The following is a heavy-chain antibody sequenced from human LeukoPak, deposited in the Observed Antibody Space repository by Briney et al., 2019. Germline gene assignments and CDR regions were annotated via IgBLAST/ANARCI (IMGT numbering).Heavy chain of an antibody. CDR3: ARGRDSSGWYTSPYYYYYMDV. V-gene: IGHV1-8*01. D-gene: IGHD6-19*01. J-gene: IGHJ6*03. Sequence: ASVKVSCKACGYTFTSYDINWVRQATGQGLEWMGWMNHNSGNTGYAQKFQGRATITRSTSISTAYMELNSLRSEDTAVYYCARGRDSSGWYTSPYYYYYMDVWGKGTTVTVSS. CDR1: GYTFTSYD. CDR2: MNHNSGNT.